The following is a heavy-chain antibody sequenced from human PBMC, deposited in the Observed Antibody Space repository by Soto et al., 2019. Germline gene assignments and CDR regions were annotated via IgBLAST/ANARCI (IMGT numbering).Heavy chain of an antibody. J-gene: IGHJ5*02. V-gene: IGHV4-31*03. CDR2: IYYSGST. CDR1: GGSISSGGYY. Sequence: QVQLQESGPGLVKPSQTLSLTCTVSGGSISSGGYYWSWIRQHPGKGLEWIGYIYYSGSTYYNPSVTCRVTISVDMSKKPFSLKVMSWTAADTGVYYCARWWSGGRQGFATWSQGTVVTVSS. D-gene: IGHD3-3*01. CDR3: ARWWSGGRQGFAT.